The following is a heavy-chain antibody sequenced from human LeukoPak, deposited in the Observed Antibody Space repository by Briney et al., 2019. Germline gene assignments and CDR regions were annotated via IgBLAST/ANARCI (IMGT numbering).Heavy chain of an antibody. CDR1: GGTFSSYA. Sequence: EASVKVCCKASGGTFSSYASSWVRQAPGQGLEWMGGIIPIFGTVNYAQKFQGRVTITTDESTSTAYMELSSLRSEDTAVYYCARSLAIGVPAAGDYYYYYMDVWGKGTTVTVSS. J-gene: IGHJ6*03. CDR3: ARSLAIGVPAAGDYYYYYMDV. V-gene: IGHV1-69*05. CDR2: IIPIFGTV. D-gene: IGHD2-2*01.